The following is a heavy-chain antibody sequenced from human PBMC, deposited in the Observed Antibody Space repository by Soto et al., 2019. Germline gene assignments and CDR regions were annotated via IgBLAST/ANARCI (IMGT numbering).Heavy chain of an antibody. V-gene: IGHV3-11*01. Sequence: GGSLRLSFSASIFPFSDYYMSWTRQTPGKGLEWVSYISSSGSTIYYADSVKGRFTISRDNAKNSLYLQMNSLRAEDTAVYYCAIVRRAGPHPTPEAFDIWVQGTMVTVSS. J-gene: IGHJ3*02. CDR2: ISSSGSTI. CDR3: AIVRRAGPHPTPEAFDI. CDR1: IFPFSDYY. D-gene: IGHD2-15*01.